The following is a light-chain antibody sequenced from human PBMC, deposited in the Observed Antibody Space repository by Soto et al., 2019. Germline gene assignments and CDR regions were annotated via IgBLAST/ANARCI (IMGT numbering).Light chain of an antibody. CDR3: AACDDILNGWV. V-gene: IGLV1-51*01. J-gene: IGLJ3*02. CDR2: DNN. Sequence: QSVLTQSPSVSAAPGQKVTISCSGSSSNIGNNYVSWYQQLPGTAPKLLIYDNNKRPSGIPDRFSGSKSGTSGTLDITGLQTGDEADYYCAACDDILNGWVFGGGTKLTVL. CDR1: SSNIGNNY.